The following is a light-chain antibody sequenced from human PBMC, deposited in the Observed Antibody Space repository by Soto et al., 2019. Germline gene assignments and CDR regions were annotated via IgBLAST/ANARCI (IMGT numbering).Light chain of an antibody. Sequence: QSALTQPPSVSAAPGQKVTISCSGSSSNIGNNYVSWYQQLPGTAPKLLIYDNNKRPSGIPDRFSGSKSGTSGTLDITGLQTGDEADYYCAPWDGSLPAEVFGGGTKLTVL. J-gene: IGLJ2*01. CDR2: DNN. CDR3: APWDGSLPAEV. CDR1: SSNIGNNY. V-gene: IGLV1-51*01.